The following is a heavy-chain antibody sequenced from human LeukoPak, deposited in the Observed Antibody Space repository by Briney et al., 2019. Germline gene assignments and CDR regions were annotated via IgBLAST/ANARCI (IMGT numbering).Heavy chain of an antibody. CDR1: GFTLSTHD. J-gene: IGHJ4*02. D-gene: IGHD1-26*01. Sequence: GGSLRLSCAASGFTLSTHDMVWVRQITGKGLEWVSAIGAAGGTYYPGSVKGRFTISRENAKNSLYLQMNSLRVGDTAVYYCARGWERGFDCWGQGTLVTVSS. V-gene: IGHV3-13*01. CDR2: IGAAGGT. CDR3: ARGWERGFDC.